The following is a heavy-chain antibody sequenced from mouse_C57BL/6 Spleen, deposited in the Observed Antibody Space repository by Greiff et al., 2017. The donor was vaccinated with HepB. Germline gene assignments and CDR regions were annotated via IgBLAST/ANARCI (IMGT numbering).Heavy chain of an antibody. CDR2: INPSTGGT. CDR1: GYSFTGYY. V-gene: IGHV1-42*01. Sequence: VQLQQSGPELVKPGASVKISCKASGYSFTGYYMNWVKQSPEKSLEWIGEINPSTGGTTYNQKFKAKATLTVDKSSSTAYMQLKSLTSEDSAVYYCARRDYGSRTFAYWGQGTLVTVSA. J-gene: IGHJ3*01. D-gene: IGHD1-1*01. CDR3: ARRDYGSRTFAY.